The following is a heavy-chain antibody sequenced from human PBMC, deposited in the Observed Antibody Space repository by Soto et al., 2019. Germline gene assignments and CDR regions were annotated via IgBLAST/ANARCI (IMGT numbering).Heavy chain of an antibody. CDR2: ISYDGSNK. D-gene: IGHD3-3*01. Sequence: GGSLRLSCAASGFTFSSYAMHWVRQAPGKGLEWVAVISYDGSNKYYADSVKGRFTISRDNSKNTLYLQMNSLRAEDTAVYYCAKDLGNYDFWSGYYAFDIWGQGTMVTVSS. CDR3: AKDLGNYDFWSGYYAFDI. J-gene: IGHJ3*02. V-gene: IGHV3-30-3*01. CDR1: GFTFSSYA.